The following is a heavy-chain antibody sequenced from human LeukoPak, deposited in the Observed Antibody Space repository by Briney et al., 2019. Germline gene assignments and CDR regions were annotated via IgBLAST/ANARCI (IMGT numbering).Heavy chain of an antibody. V-gene: IGHV4-39*01. CDR2: IYYSGST. CDR3: ATLGSGSSPPVVDY. J-gene: IGHJ4*02. CDR1: GGSISSSSYY. Sequence: PSETLSLTCTVSGGSISSSSYYWGWIRQPPGKGLEWIGSIYYSGSTYYNPSLKSRVTISVDTSKNQFSLKLSSVTAADTAVYYCATLGSGSSPPVVDYWGQGTLVTVSS. D-gene: IGHD1-26*01.